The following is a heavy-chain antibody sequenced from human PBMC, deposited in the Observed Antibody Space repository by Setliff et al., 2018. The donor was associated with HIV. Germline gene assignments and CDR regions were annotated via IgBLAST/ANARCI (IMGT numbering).Heavy chain of an antibody. CDR3: ARAPHVSGNFGWFDP. Sequence: SSETLSLTCTVSSDSISSGTYCWNWIRQYPGEGLEWIGYICNSGVTNYNPSLKSVVTVSADTSKNQFSLTLRSVTAADTAVYYCARAPHVSGNFGWFDPWGQGTLVTVSS. CDR2: ICNSGVT. CDR1: SDSISSGTYC. D-gene: IGHD3-10*01. V-gene: IGHV4-31*01. J-gene: IGHJ5*02.